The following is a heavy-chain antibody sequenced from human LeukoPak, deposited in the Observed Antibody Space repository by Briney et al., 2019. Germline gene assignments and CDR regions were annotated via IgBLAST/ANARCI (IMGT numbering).Heavy chain of an antibody. V-gene: IGHV4-59*01. CDR2: IFYSGST. Sequence: SETLSLTCTVSGDSISSYYWSWIRQPPGKGLEWIGYIFYSGSTNYNPSLESRVTMSIDTSKNQFSLKLSSVTAADTAVYYCARTGFYGDYVNWFDPWGQGTLVTVSS. J-gene: IGHJ5*02. CDR3: ARTGFYGDYVNWFDP. CDR1: GDSISSYY. D-gene: IGHD4-17*01.